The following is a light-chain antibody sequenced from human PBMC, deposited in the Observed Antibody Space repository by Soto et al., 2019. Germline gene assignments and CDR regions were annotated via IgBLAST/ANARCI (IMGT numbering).Light chain of an antibody. J-gene: IGLJ2*01. V-gene: IGLV1-44*01. Sequence: QSVVTQPPSASGTPGQRVAISCSGGTSNIGHNAVNWYQQLPGTAPKLLIYDDNQRPSGVPDRFSGSKSGTSASLAISGLQSEDEADYYCAAWDDNLNVVFGGGTQLTVL. CDR2: DDN. CDR3: AAWDDNLNVV. CDR1: TSNIGHNA.